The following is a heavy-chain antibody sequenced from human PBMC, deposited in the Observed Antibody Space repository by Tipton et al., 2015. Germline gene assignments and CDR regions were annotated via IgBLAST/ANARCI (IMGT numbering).Heavy chain of an antibody. J-gene: IGHJ4*02. CDR2: IYHTGST. Sequence: TLSLTCAVSGGSISSGHWWSWVRQPPGKGLEWIGEIYHTGSTNYNPSLKSRVTMSVDTSKNQFSLRVRSVTAADTAVYYCACQDYDSLTRDYQTVDYWGQGTLVTVSS. V-gene: IGHV4-4*02. CDR3: ACQDYDSLTRDYQTVDY. CDR1: GGSISSGHW. D-gene: IGHD3-9*01.